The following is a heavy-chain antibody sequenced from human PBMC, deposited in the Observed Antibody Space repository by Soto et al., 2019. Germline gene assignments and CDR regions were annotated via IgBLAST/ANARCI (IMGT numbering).Heavy chain of an antibody. CDR1: GDSVTYYF. D-gene: IGHD2-8*01. CDR2: MYHGGRT. V-gene: IGHV4-59*02. J-gene: IGHJ4*02. CDR3: ARDPGYCTNGVCPIFDF. Sequence: PSETLSLTCTVSGDSVTYYFWSWMRQPPGKGLEWIGHMYHGGRTNYSPSLKSRVTMSLDSSKNQFSLNLSSVTAAATAVYFCARDPGYCTNGVCPIFDFWGQGVLGTVSS.